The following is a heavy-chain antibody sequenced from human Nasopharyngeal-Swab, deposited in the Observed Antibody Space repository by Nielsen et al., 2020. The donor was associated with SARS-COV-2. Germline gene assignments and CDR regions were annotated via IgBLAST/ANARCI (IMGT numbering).Heavy chain of an antibody. CDR2: IHYSGST. CDR3: AREGGDYYDSNWYFDL. V-gene: IGHV4-59*12. J-gene: IGHJ2*01. CDR1: GASITTSY. D-gene: IGHD3-22*01. Sequence: SETLSLTCTVSGASITTSYWSWIRQPPGKGLEWIGYIHYSGSTNYNPSLKSRVTISKDTSKNQFSLNLNSVTAADTAVYYCAREGGDYYDSNWYFDLWGRGTLVTVSS.